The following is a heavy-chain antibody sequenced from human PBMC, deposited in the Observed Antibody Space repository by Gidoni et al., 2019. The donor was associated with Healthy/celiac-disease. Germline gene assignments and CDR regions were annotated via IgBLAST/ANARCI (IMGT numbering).Heavy chain of an antibody. CDR1: GFPVSSDG. Sequence: EVQVVASGGGLVQPGGSWRLSCAASGFPVSSDGMTCVCQAPGKGREGVSYISSSSSTIYYADSVTGRFTISRDNAKNSLYLQMNSLRDEYTAVYYCARDQNDFWSGYTLGYYYYGMDVWGQGTTVTVSS. V-gene: IGHV3-48*02. CDR3: ARDQNDFWSGYTLGYYYYGMDV. J-gene: IGHJ6*02. D-gene: IGHD3-3*01. CDR2: ISSSSSTI.